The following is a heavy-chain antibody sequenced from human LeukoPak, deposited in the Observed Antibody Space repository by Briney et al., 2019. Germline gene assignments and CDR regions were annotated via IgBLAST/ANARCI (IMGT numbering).Heavy chain of an antibody. CDR3: ARDMGRAWYGPPDY. Sequence: GGSLRLSCGASGFNFSHYGMHWVRQAPGKGLEWVALISNDGNKKYYVDSVKGRFTISRDNSKNTLYLQMNSLRAEDTAVYFCARDMGRAWYGPPDYWGQGTLVTVSS. D-gene: IGHD6-13*01. CDR1: GFNFSHYG. J-gene: IGHJ4*02. CDR2: ISNDGNKK. V-gene: IGHV3-30*03.